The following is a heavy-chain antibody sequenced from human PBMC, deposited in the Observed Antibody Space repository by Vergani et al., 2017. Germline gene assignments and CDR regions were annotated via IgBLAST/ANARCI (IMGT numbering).Heavy chain of an antibody. CDR3: ARVKIGTALDY. V-gene: IGHV4-39*07. J-gene: IGHJ4*02. Sequence: QLQLQESGPGLVKPSETLSLTCTVSGGSISSSSYYWGWIRQPPGKGLEWIGSIYYSGSTYYNPSLKSRVTISVDTSKNQFSLKLSSVTAADTAVYYCARVKIGTALDYWGQGTLVTVSS. CDR1: GGSISSSSYY. CDR2: IYYSGST. D-gene: IGHD3-22*01.